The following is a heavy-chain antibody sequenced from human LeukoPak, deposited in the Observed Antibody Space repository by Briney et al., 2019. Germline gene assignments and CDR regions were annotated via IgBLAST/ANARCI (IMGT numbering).Heavy chain of an antibody. CDR3: ARCPPGHFDY. CDR1: GGSISSSAYY. Sequence: SETLSLTCTVSGGSISSSAYYWGWIRQPPGKGLEWIGSIYYSGSTSYNPSLMSRVTISVDASRSQFFLELNSVTAADTAVYYCARCPPGHFDYWGQGTLVTVSS. CDR2: IYYSGST. V-gene: IGHV4-39*01. J-gene: IGHJ4*02.